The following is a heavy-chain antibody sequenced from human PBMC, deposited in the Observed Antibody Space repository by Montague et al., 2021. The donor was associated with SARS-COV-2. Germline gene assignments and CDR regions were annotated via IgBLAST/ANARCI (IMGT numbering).Heavy chain of an antibody. CDR1: GGSISSYY. Sequence: SETLSLTCTVSGGSISSYYWSWIRQPPGKGLEWIGYIYYSGSTNYNPSLKSRVTLSVDTSKNQFSLKLSSVTAADTAVYYCARGGMVRGSYYYYGMDVWGQGTTVTVSS. CDR3: ARGGMVRGSYYYYGMDV. D-gene: IGHD3-10*01. CDR2: IYYSGST. J-gene: IGHJ6*02. V-gene: IGHV4-59*01.